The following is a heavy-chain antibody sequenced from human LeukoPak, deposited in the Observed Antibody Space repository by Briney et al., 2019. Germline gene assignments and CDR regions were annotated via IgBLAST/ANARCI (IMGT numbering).Heavy chain of an antibody. V-gene: IGHV4-34*01. D-gene: IGHD3-22*01. CDR2: INHSGST. CDR3: ARGRHPRHYDSSGYIDY. J-gene: IGHJ4*02. Sequence: MPSETLSLTCAVYGGSFSGYYWSWIPQPPGKGLEWIGEINHSGSTNYNPPLKSRVTISVDTSKNQFSLKLSSVTAADTAVYYCARGRHPRHYDSSGYIDYWGQGTLVTVSS. CDR1: GGSFSGYY.